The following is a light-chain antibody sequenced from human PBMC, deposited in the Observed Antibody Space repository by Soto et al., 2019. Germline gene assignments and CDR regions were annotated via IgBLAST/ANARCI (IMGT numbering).Light chain of an antibody. CDR1: SSNIGSNS. V-gene: IGLV1-44*01. J-gene: IGLJ3*02. CDR3: AAWDASLNAWV. Sequence: QSVLTQPPSASGTPGQRVTISCSGSSSNIGSNSVSWFQQLPGTAPKLLISNSNQRPSGVPDRFSGSKSGTSASLAISGLQSEDEADYCCAAWDASLNAWVFGGGTQLTVL. CDR2: NSN.